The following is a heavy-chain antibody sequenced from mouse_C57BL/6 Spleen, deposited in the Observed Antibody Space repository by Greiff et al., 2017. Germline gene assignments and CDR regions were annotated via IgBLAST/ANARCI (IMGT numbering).Heavy chain of an antibody. J-gene: IGHJ4*01. CDR2: IYPGSGRT. CDR1: GYTFTSYW. CDR3: ASHYDYDGGYAMDY. V-gene: IGHV1-55*01. Sequence: VQLQQPGAELVQPGASVKMSCKASGYTFTSYWITWVKQRPGQGLEWIGDIYPGSGRTNYNEQFKSKATLTVDTSSSTAYMQLSSLTSEDSAFYYCASHYDYDGGYAMDYWGQGTSVTVSS. D-gene: IGHD2-4*01.